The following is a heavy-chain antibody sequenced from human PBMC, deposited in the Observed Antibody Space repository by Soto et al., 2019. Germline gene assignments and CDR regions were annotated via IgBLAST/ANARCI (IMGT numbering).Heavy chain of an antibody. V-gene: IGHV1-69*01. D-gene: IGHD5-12*01. Sequence: QVQLVQSGAEVKKPGSSVKVSCKASGGTFSSFGFNWVQQAPGQGLEWMGGIIPLFGTANYAEKFQGRVTISADEGTSTASMELIGLRSEDTAIYYCARDRSMDGYNSRSFDYWGQGTLVTVS. CDR1: GGTFSSFG. CDR3: ARDRSMDGYNSRSFDY. J-gene: IGHJ4*02. CDR2: IIPLFGTA.